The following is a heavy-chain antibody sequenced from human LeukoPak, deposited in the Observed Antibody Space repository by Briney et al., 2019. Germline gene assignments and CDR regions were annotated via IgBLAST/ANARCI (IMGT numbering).Heavy chain of an antibody. J-gene: IGHJ4*02. CDR2: ISSSGGTI. Sequence: GGSLRLSCAAPGFTFSDSYMNWIRQAPGKGLEWLSYISSSGGTIYYADSVKGRFAISRDNARNSLYLHLNSLRAEDTAVYYCARGTSHIDYWGQGTLVTVSS. D-gene: IGHD2-2*01. CDR3: ARGTSHIDY. CDR1: GFTFSDSY. V-gene: IGHV3-11*01.